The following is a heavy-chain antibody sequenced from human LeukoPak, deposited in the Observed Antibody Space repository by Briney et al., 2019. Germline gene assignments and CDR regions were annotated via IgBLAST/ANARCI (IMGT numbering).Heavy chain of an antibody. CDR2: IWPDGSNE. V-gene: IGHV3-33*08. CDR3: ARGCGGGPGCYILDY. D-gene: IGHD2-21*01. Sequence: GGSLRLSCAASGFTFSSYAMSWVRQAPGKGLEWVAIIWPDGSNEVYIESVKGRFTISRDNSKNTLYLHMNSLRGEDTAMYYCARGCGGGPGCYILDYWGQGTLVTVSS. CDR1: GFTFSSYA. J-gene: IGHJ4*02.